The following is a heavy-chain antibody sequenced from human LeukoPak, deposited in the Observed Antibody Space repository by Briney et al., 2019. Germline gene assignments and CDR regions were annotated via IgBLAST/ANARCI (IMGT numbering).Heavy chain of an antibody. D-gene: IGHD6-19*01. CDR2: ISSSRSYI. J-gene: IGHJ3*02. CDR3: ASWQWLVSDAFDI. CDR1: GFTFSSYS. Sequence: GGSLRLYCAASGFTFSSYSMNWVRQAPGKGLEWVSFISSSRSYIYYADSVKGRFTISRDNAKNSLYLKMNSLRAEDTAVYYCASWQWLVSDAFDIWGQGTMVTVSS. V-gene: IGHV3-21*01.